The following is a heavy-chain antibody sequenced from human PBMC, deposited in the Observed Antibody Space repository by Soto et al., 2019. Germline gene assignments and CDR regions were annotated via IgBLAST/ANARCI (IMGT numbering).Heavy chain of an antibody. J-gene: IGHJ5*02. V-gene: IGHV3-15*07. D-gene: IGHD3-3*01. CDR3: TTEITIFGVAKTA. CDR1: GFTFSNAW. CDR2: IKSKTDGGTT. Sequence: GGSLRLSCAASGFTFSNAWMNWVRQAPGKGLEWVGRIKSKTDGGTTDYAAPVKGRFTISRDDSKNTLYLQMNSLKTEDTAVYYCTTEITIFGVAKTAWGQGTLVTVSS.